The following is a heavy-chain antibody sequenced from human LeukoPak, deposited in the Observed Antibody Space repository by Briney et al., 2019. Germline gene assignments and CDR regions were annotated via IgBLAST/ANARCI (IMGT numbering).Heavy chain of an antibody. J-gene: IGHJ4*02. Sequence: GGSLRLSCAASGFTFSDNYMSWIRQAPGKGLEWVSYISSSGNTIYYADSVKGRFTISRDNAKNSLYLQMNSLRAEDTAVYYCARPKYSSSWQIFDYWGQGTLVTASS. CDR3: ARPKYSSSWQIFDY. CDR2: ISSSGNTI. V-gene: IGHV3-11*01. D-gene: IGHD6-13*01. CDR1: GFTFSDNY.